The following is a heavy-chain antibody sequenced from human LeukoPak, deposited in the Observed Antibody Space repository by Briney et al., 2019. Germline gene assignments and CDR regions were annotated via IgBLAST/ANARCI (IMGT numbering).Heavy chain of an antibody. D-gene: IGHD6-13*01. CDR3: ARSGYSSSWYISNWFDP. V-gene: IGHV4-34*01. CDR1: GGSFSGYY. J-gene: IGHJ5*02. CDR2: INHSGST. Sequence: SETLSLTCAVYGGSFSGYYWSWIRQPPGKGLEWIGEINHSGSTNYNPSLKSRVTISVDTSKNQFSLKLSSVTAADTAVYYCARSGYSSSWYISNWFDPWGQGTLVTVSS.